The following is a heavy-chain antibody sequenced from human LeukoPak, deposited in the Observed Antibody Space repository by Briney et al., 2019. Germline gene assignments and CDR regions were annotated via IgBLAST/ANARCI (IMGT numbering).Heavy chain of an antibody. V-gene: IGHV1-2*02. CDR2: INPDSGAT. J-gene: IGHJ5*02. CDR3: AREGSSAINTNWFDP. D-gene: IGHD5-12*01. CDR1: GYTFTCYY. Sequence: GASVKVSCTASGYTFTCYYMHWVRQAPGQGLEWMGWINPDSGATDYAQKFQGRVTMTRDTSITTAYMELSRLTYDDTAVYHCAREGSSAINTNWFDPWGQGTLVAVSS.